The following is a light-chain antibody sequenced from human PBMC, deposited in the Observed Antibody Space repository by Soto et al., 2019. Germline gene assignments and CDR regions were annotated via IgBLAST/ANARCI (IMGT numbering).Light chain of an antibody. CDR1: SSKIGAGYD. J-gene: IGLJ3*02. Sequence: QPVLTQPPSVSGAPGQRVTISCTGSSSKIGAGYDVHWYQQLPGTAPKLLIYGNSNRPSGVPDRFSGSKSGTSASLAITGLQAEDEADYDCQSYDSSLSGWVFGGGTKLTVL. V-gene: IGLV1-40*01. CDR2: GNS. CDR3: QSYDSSLSGWV.